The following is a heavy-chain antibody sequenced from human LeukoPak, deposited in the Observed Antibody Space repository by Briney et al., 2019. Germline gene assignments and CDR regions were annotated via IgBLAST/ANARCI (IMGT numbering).Heavy chain of an antibody. D-gene: IGHD1-26*01. CDR1: GGSFSGYY. CDR3: ARRWVGATFDY. J-gene: IGHJ4*02. V-gene: IGHV4-34*01. CDR2: INHSGST. Sequence: PPETLSLTCAVYGGSFSGYYWSWIRQPPGKGLEWIGEINHSGSTNYNPSLKSRVTISVDTSKNQFSLKLSSVTAADTAVYYCARRWVGATFDYWGQGTLVTVSS.